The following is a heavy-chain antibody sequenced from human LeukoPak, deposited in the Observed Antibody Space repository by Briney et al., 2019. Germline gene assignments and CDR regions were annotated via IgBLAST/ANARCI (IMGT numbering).Heavy chain of an antibody. CDR3: ARGIRCSGGSCYSGLRTPQAHNWFDL. Sequence: SETLSLTCTVSGGSISSYYWSWIRQPPGKGLEWIGYIYYSGSTNYNPSLKSRVTISVDTSKNQFSVKLSSVTAADTAVYYCARGIRCSGGSCYSGLRTPQAHNWFDLWGQGTMVTVSS. CDR2: IYYSGST. CDR1: GGSISSYY. D-gene: IGHD2-15*01. V-gene: IGHV4-59*01. J-gene: IGHJ5*01.